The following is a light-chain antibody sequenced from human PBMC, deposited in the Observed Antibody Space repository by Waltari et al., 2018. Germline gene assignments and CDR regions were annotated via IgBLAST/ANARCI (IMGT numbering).Light chain of an antibody. V-gene: IGLV1-40*01. CDR3: QSYDSSLSGLV. CDR2: GNS. CDR1: RSTIGAGYD. Sequence: QSVLTQPHPVSEAPGQRVTISCTGSRSTIGAGYDVQWYQQLPVTAPQRLIYGNSHRPSGVPDRFSGSKSGTSASLAITGLQAEDEADYYCQSYDSSLSGLVFGGGTKLTVL. J-gene: IGLJ2*01.